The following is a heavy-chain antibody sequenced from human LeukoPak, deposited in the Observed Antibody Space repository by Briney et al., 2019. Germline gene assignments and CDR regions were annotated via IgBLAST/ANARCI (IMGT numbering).Heavy chain of an antibody. Sequence: ASVKVSCKASGYTFTSYDINWVRQATGQGLEWMGWMNPNSGNTGYAQKFQGRVTMTRNTSISTAYMELSSLRSEDTAVYYCARLYTHYDSSGYYYEDYWGQGTLVTVSS. CDR1: GYTFTSYD. V-gene: IGHV1-8*01. D-gene: IGHD3-22*01. J-gene: IGHJ4*02. CDR3: ARLYTHYDSSGYYYEDY. CDR2: MNPNSGNT.